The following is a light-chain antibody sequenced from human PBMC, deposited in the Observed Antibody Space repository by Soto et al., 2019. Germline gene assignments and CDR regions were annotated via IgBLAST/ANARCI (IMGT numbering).Light chain of an antibody. CDR1: QTISSW. V-gene: IGKV1-5*03. CDR3: QPYNGYADA. J-gene: IGKJ1*01. CDR2: KAS. Sequence: DIQMTQSPSTLSGSVGDRVTITCRASQTISSWLAWYQQKPGKAPKLLMYKASTLKSGVTSRFGGSGSGTEFTRTLKSVQPDDFASYYYQPYNGYADAFGQGTKVELK.